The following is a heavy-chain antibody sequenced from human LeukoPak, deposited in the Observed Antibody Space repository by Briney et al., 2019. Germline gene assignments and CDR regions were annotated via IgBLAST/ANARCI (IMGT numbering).Heavy chain of an antibody. CDR1: GGTFSSYT. Sequence: SVKVSCKASGGTFSSYTISWVRQAPGQGLEWMGRIIPILGIANYAQKFQGRVTITADKSTSTAYMELSSLRSEDTAVCYCASTLYPLEYSYGSWGQGTLVTVSS. V-gene: IGHV1-69*02. CDR3: ASTLYPLEYSYGS. CDR2: IIPILGIA. J-gene: IGHJ4*02. D-gene: IGHD5-18*01.